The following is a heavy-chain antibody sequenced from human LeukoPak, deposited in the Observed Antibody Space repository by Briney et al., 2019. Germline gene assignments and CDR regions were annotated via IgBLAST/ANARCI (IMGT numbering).Heavy chain of an antibody. CDR3: ARVQLYGSGTLSFDY. CDR1: GGSVSSYY. J-gene: IGHJ4*02. Sequence: PSETLSLTCTVSGGSVSSYYWSWIRQPPGKGLEWIGYIYYSGSTNYNPSLKSRVTISVDTSKNQFSLKLSSVTAADTAVYYCARVQLYGSGTLSFDYWGQGTLVTVPS. CDR2: IYYSGST. D-gene: IGHD3-10*01. V-gene: IGHV4-59*02.